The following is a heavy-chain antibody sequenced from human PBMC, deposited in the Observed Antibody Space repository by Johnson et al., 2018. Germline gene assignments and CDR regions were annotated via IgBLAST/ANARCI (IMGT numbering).Heavy chain of an antibody. Sequence: QVQLQESGPGLVKPSETLSLTCTVSGGSISSYYWSWIRQPPGKGLEWIGYIHYSGNTNYNHSLKSRVTISVDTSENKFSLKLSSVTAADAAVYYCARVADHFDSSGYRGHYFDYWGQGTLVTVSS. CDR2: IHYSGNT. CDR3: ARVADHFDSSGYRGHYFDY. CDR1: GGSISSYY. V-gene: IGHV4-59*01. J-gene: IGHJ4*02. D-gene: IGHD3-22*01.